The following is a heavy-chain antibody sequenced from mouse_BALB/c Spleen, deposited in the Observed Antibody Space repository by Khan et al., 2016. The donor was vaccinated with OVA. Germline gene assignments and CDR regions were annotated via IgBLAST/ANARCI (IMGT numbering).Heavy chain of an antibody. CDR1: GYTFTDYN. D-gene: IGHD2-2*01. V-gene: IGHV1S29*02. CDR2: IYLYNGGT. CDR3: ARSRGTGYEYCFDT. Sequence: VRLQQSGPELVKPGASVKISCKASGYTFTDYNMHWVKQSPGKSLEWIGYIYLYNGGTGYNQKFKSKATLTVDNSSRTAYMELRSLTSEDSAVYYYARSRGTGYEYCFDTWGQGTTLTVSS. J-gene: IGHJ2*01.